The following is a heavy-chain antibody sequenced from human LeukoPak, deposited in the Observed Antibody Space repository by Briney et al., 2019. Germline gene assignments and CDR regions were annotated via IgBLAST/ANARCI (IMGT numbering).Heavy chain of an antibody. D-gene: IGHD5-24*01. J-gene: IGHJ4*02. CDR3: AAGDRDGWYFDY. CDR2: INWNGGST. CDR1: GLTFDDHG. V-gene: IGHV3-20*04. Sequence: GGSLRLSCAASGLTFDDHGMSWVRQVPGKGLKWVSGINWNGGSTGYADSVKGRFTISRDNAKNSLYLQMNSLRAEDTALYYCAAGDRDGWYFDYWGQGTLVTVSS.